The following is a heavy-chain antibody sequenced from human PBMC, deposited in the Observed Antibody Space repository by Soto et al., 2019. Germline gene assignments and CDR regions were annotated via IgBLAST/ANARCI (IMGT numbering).Heavy chain of an antibody. V-gene: IGHV4-61*01. D-gene: IGHD3-22*01. J-gene: IGHJ4*02. Sequence: SETLSLTCTLSGASVNSANYYWSWIRQPPGKGLEWIGFIYYSGSTKYNPSLKSRVTISLDTSKNQISLNLTSVTAADTAVYYCTRDTSGYHPTYWGQGTLVTVSS. CDR3: TRDTSGYHPTY. CDR1: GASVNSANYY. CDR2: IYYSGST.